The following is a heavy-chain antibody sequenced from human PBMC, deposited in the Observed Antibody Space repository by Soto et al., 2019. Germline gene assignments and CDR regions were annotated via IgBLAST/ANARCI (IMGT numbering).Heavy chain of an antibody. CDR2: ISSSSSYI. CDR3: ARDRTVLRFLEWLPSLGY. D-gene: IGHD3-3*01. V-gene: IGHV3-21*01. J-gene: IGHJ4*02. CDR1: GFTFSSYS. Sequence: GGSLRLSCAASGFTFSSYSMNWVRQAPGKGLEWVSSISSSSSYIYYADSVKGRFTISRDNANNSLYLQMNSLRAEDTAVYYCARDRTVLRFLEWLPSLGYWGQGTLVTVSS.